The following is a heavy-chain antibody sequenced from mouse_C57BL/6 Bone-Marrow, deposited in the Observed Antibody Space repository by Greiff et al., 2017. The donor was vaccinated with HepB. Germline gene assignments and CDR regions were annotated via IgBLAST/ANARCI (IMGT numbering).Heavy chain of an antibody. Sequence: VQLQQSGPELVKPGASVKISCKASGYTFTDYYMNWVKQSHGKSLEWIGDINPNNGGTSYNQKFKGKATLTVDKSSSTAYMELRSLTSEDSAVYYCARDCWAMDYWGQGTSVTVSS. J-gene: IGHJ4*01. CDR1: GYTFTDYY. V-gene: IGHV1-26*01. CDR2: INPNNGGT. CDR3: ARDCWAMDY.